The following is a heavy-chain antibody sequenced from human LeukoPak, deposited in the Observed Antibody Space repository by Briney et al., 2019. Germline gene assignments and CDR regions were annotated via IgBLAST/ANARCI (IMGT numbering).Heavy chain of an antibody. J-gene: IGHJ4*02. Sequence: AGGSLRLSCAASGFSLSGYWMTWVRQAPGKGLEWVSVYSGGSTYYADSVKGRFTISRDNAKNSLYLQMNSLRAEDTAVYYCARDPPSRVGYWGQGTLVTVSS. CDR1: GFSLSGYW. CDR2: YSGGST. CDR3: ARDPPSRVGY. D-gene: IGHD2-15*01. V-gene: IGHV3-69-1*01.